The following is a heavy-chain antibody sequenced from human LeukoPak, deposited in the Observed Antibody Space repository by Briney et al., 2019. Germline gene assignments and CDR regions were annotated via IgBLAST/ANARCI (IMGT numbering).Heavy chain of an antibody. J-gene: IGHJ2*01. CDR1: GGSISSSY. CDR2: IYYTGST. CDR3: ASGSSSGWYRYFDL. D-gene: IGHD6-19*01. V-gene: IGHV4-59*01. Sequence: SETLSLTCTVSGGSISSSYWSWIRQPPGKGLEWIGYIYYTGSTNYNPSLKSRVTISVDTSKNQFSLKLSSVTAADTAVYYCASGSSSGWYRYFDLWGRGTLVTVSS.